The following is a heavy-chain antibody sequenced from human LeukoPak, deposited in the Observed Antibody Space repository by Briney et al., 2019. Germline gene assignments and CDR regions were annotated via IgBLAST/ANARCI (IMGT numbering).Heavy chain of an antibody. Sequence: SETLSLTCAVYGGSFSGYYWSWIRQPPGKGLEWIGEINHSGSTNYNPSLKSRVTISVDMSKNQFSLKLSSVTAADTAVYYCARWDCSSTSCSSGWFDPWGQGTLVTVSS. CDR3: ARWDCSSTSCSSGWFDP. CDR1: GGSFSGYY. J-gene: IGHJ5*02. V-gene: IGHV4-34*01. CDR2: INHSGST. D-gene: IGHD2-2*01.